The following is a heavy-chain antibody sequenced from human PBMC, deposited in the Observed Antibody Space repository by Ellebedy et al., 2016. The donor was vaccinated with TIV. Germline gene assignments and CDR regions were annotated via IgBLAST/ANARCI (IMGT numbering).Heavy chain of an antibody. CDR2: IYYSGST. CDR3: ASFGFYSSGFTRFDY. D-gene: IGHD6-19*01. CDR1: GGSISSSSYY. V-gene: IGHV4-39*01. Sequence: SETLSLXXTVSGGSISSSSYYWGWIRQPPGKGLEWIGSIYYSGSTYYNPSLKSRVTISVDTSKNQFSLKLSSVTAADTAVYYCASFGFYSSGFTRFDYWGQGTLVTVSS. J-gene: IGHJ4*02.